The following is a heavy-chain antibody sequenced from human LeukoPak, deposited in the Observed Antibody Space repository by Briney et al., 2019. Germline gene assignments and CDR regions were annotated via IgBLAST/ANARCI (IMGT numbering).Heavy chain of an antibody. Sequence: SDPLSLTCTVSGGSISCGGYFCSWVRQHPGKGLEWIGYSYYSGSTYYNPSLKSRVTISVDTSKNQFSLKLSSVTAADTALYYCARDGGSGNLYYYYGMDVWGQGTTVTVSS. CDR1: GGSISCGGYF. D-gene: IGHD3-10*01. CDR3: ARDGGSGNLYYYYGMDV. J-gene: IGHJ6*02. V-gene: IGHV4-31*03. CDR2: SYYSGST.